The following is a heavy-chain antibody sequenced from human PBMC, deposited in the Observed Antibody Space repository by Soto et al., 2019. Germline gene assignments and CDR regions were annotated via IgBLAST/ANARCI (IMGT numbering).Heavy chain of an antibody. CDR2: ISYDGINK. J-gene: IGHJ2*01. CDR1: GFTFNTYG. D-gene: IGHD1-26*01. CDR3: ARSPQPTRGIHWYFDL. V-gene: IGHV3-30*03. Sequence: QVQLVESGGGVVQPGRSLGLSCAASGFTFNTYGMHWVRQAPGKGLEWVAAISYDGINKYYVDSVKGRFTISRDNSKNPLYVQMNSRRAEDTALYYCARSPQPTRGIHWYFDLWGRGILVTVSS.